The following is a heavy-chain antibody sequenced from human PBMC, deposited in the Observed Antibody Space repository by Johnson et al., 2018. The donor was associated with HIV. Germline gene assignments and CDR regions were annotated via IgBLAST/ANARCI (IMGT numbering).Heavy chain of an antibody. J-gene: IGHJ3*02. CDR1: GFTFDDYA. CDR3: AKEQSVVVIGIGAFDI. Sequence: VESGGGVVQPGRSLRLSCAASGFTFDDYAMHWVRQAPGKGLEWVSGISWNSGSIGYADSVKGRFTISRDNAKNSLYLQMNSLRAEDTAVYYCAKEQSVVVIGIGAFDIWGQGTMVTVSS. V-gene: IGHV3-9*01. CDR2: ISWNSGSI. D-gene: IGHD3-22*01.